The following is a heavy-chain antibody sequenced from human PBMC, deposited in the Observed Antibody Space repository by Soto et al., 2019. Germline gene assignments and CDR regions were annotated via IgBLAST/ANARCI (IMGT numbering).Heavy chain of an antibody. CDR2: IFYSGST. CDR3: AKSRPNYYYYYGMDV. J-gene: IGHJ6*02. V-gene: IGHV4-59*01. Sequence: QVQLQESGPGLVKPSETLSLTCTVSGGPISSYYWSWIRQPPGKGLEWIGYIFYSGSTNYKPSLKRRVTISVEPSKNQCSLKLSSVTAADTAVYYCAKSRPNYYYYYGMDVWGQGTTVTVSS. CDR1: GGPISSYY.